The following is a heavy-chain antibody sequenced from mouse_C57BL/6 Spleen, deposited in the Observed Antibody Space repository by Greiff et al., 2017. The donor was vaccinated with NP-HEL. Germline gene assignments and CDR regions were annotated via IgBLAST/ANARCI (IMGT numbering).Heavy chain of an antibody. J-gene: IGHJ2*01. Sequence: DVHLVESGPGLVKPSQSLSLTCSVTGYSITSGYYWNWIRQFPGNKLEWMGYISYDGSNNYNPSLKNRISITRDTSKNQFFLKLNSVTTEDTATYYCARGRWLLHYYFDYWGQGTTLTVSS. CDR2: ISYDGSN. V-gene: IGHV3-6*01. D-gene: IGHD2-3*01. CDR1: GYSITSGYY. CDR3: ARGRWLLHYYFDY.